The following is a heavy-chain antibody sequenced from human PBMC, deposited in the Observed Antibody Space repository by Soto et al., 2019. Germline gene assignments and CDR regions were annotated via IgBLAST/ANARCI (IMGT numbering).Heavy chain of an antibody. D-gene: IGHD3-22*01. Sequence: PGGSRRLSCAASGFTFSSYGMHGGRQAPGKGLEWVAVISYDGSNKYYADSVKGRFTISRDNSKNTLYLQMNSLRAEDTAVYYCAKDYYDSSGFDYWGQGTLVTVSS. V-gene: IGHV3-30*18. CDR2: ISYDGSNK. J-gene: IGHJ4*02. CDR3: AKDYYDSSGFDY. CDR1: GFTFSSYG.